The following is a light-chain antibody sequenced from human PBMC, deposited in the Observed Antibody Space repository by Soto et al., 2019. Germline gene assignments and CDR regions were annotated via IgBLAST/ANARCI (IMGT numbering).Light chain of an antibody. CDR1: QSVSNY. J-gene: IGKJ2*01. Sequence: EIVLTQSPATLSLSPGERVTLSCRASQSVSNYLAWYQQKPGQAPRLLVSAASNRATGIPARFSGSGSGTEFTLTISSLQPDDFGTYYCQQYSSHSYTFGQGTKLEIK. CDR3: QQYSSHSYT. CDR2: AAS. V-gene: IGKV3-11*01.